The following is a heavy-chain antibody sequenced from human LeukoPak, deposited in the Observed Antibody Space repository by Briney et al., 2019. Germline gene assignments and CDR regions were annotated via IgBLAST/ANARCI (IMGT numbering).Heavy chain of an antibody. CDR2: IDPDDGET. Sequence: ASVKVSCKVSGYTLTELSIHWVRQAPGKGLEWMGGIDPDDGETIYSPKFQGRVTMTEDTSTDTAHLVLSGLRSEDTAAYFCAAVSGSYTLLDCWGQGTPVTVSS. CDR3: AAVSGSYTLLDC. CDR1: GYTLTELS. J-gene: IGHJ4*02. D-gene: IGHD1-26*01. V-gene: IGHV1-24*01.